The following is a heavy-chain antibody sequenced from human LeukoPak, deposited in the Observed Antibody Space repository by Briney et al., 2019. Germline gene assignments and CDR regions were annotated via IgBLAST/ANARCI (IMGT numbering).Heavy chain of an antibody. Sequence: GGSLRLSCAASGFTFSSYAMSWVRQAPGKGLEWVSAISGSGGSTYYADSVKGRFTISRDNSKNTLYLQMNSLRAEDTAVYYCAKSAEISVAVAGFDWFDPWGQGTLVTVSS. V-gene: IGHV3-23*01. CDR2: ISGSGGST. J-gene: IGHJ5*02. CDR3: AKSAEISVAVAGFDWFDP. D-gene: IGHD6-19*01. CDR1: GFTFSSYA.